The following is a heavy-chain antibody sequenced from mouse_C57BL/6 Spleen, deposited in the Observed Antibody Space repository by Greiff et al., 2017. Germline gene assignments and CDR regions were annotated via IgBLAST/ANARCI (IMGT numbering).Heavy chain of an antibody. CDR1: GYTFTSYT. CDR2: INPSSGYT. V-gene: IGHV1-4*01. J-gene: IGHJ3*01. Sequence: QVQLQQSGAELARPGASVKMSCKASGYTFTSYTMHWVKQRPGQGLEWIGYINPSSGYTKYNQKFKDKATLTADKSSSTAYIQLSSLTSEDTAVYYCARESPFAYWGQGTLVTVSA. CDR3: ARESPFAY.